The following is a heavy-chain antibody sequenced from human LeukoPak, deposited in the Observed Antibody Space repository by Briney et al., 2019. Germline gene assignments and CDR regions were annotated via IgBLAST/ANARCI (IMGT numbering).Heavy chain of an antibody. J-gene: IGHJ5*01. Sequence: GGSLRLSYAASGFSLSDYYMSWIRQAPGKGLEWVSYISNSGRVTYYADSVKGRFTISRDNAKNLLFLQMNRLRAEDTAVYYCARETEYSSSWYDSWGQGTLVTVSS. CDR1: GFSLSDYY. V-gene: IGHV3-11*01. CDR2: ISNSGRVT. D-gene: IGHD2-2*01. CDR3: ARETEYSSSWYDS.